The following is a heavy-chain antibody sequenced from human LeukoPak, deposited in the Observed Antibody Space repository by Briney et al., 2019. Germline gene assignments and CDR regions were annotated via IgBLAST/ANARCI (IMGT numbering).Heavy chain of an antibody. Sequence: ASVKVSCKASGYTFTSYDINWVRQATGQRLEWMGVISPRGGDTRFAQRFQGRVTVTMDTSTSTVYMELNSLQSEDTAMYYCARTNWVAVTRDAFDVWGQGTMVTVSS. D-gene: IGHD2-15*01. CDR3: ARTNWVAVTRDAFDV. CDR1: GYTFTSYD. V-gene: IGHV1-46*01. CDR2: ISPRGGDT. J-gene: IGHJ3*01.